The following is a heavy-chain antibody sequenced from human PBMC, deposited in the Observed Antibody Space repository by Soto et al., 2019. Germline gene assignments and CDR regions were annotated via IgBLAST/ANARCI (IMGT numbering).Heavy chain of an antibody. CDR2: MNPNSGNT. Sequence: GASVKVSCKASGYTFTSYDINWVRQATGQGLEWMGWMNPNSGNTGYAQKFQGRVTMTRNTSISTAYMELSSLRSEDTAVYYCARVPYDFWSGYYGFYFDYWGQGTLVTVSS. J-gene: IGHJ4*02. CDR3: ARVPYDFWSGYYGFYFDY. CDR1: GYTFTSYD. D-gene: IGHD3-3*01. V-gene: IGHV1-8*01.